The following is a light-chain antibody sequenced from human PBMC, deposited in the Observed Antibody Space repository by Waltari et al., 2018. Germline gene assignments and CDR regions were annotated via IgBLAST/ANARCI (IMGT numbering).Light chain of an antibody. Sequence: QSALTQSASVSGSPGQTITISCTGTISDVGGYNFVSWYQQLPGKPPKLLIYGVDQRPSGVSPRVSGSKSANTANLTISVLQPEDEGDYFCSSYTARSTLVFGGGTKLTVL. CDR1: ISDVGGYNF. CDR3: SSYTARSTLV. V-gene: IGLV2-14*01. CDR2: GVD. J-gene: IGLJ3*02.